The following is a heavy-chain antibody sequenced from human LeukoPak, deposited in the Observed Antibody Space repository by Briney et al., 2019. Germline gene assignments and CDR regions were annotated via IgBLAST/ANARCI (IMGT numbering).Heavy chain of an antibody. Sequence: SETLSLTCAVYGGSFSGYYWSWIRQPPGKGLEWIGEINHSGSTNYNPSLKSRVTISVDTSKNQFSLKLSSVTAADTAAYYCARAAYYDILTGLDYWGQGTLVTVSS. CDR1: GGSFSGYY. CDR2: INHSGST. D-gene: IGHD3-9*01. V-gene: IGHV4-34*01. J-gene: IGHJ4*02. CDR3: ARAAYYDILTGLDY.